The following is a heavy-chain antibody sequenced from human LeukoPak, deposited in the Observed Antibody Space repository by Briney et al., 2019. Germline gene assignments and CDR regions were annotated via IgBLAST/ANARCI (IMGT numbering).Heavy chain of an antibody. V-gene: IGHV3-11*04. D-gene: IGHD3-10*01. CDR1: GFTFSDYY. CDR2: ISSSGSTI. Sequence: GGSLRLSCAASGFTFSDYYMSWIRQAPGKGLEWVSYISSSGSTIYYADSVKGRFTISRDNAKNSLYLQMNSLRAEDTAVYYCARVLRWFDYYMDVWGKGTTVTVSS. J-gene: IGHJ6*03. CDR3: ARVLRWFDYYMDV.